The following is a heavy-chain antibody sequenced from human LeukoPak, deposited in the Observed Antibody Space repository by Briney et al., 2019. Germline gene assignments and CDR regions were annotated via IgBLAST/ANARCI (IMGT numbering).Heavy chain of an antibody. CDR3: ARGPFPEDHLFDP. CDR1: GYTFTSYG. D-gene: IGHD1-14*01. Sequence: ASVKVSCKSSGYTFTSYGISWVRQATGQGLEWMGWMNPNSGNTGYAQKFQGRVTMTRNTSISTAYMELSSLRSEDTAVYYCARGPFPEDHLFDPWGQGTLVTVSS. J-gene: IGHJ5*02. CDR2: MNPNSGNT. V-gene: IGHV1-8*02.